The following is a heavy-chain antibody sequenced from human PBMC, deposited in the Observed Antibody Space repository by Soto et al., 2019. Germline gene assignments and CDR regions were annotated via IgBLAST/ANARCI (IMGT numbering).Heavy chain of an antibody. D-gene: IGHD3-3*01. Sequence: GGSLRLSCAASGFTFSSYAMSWVRQAPGKGLEWVSAISGSGGSTYYADSVKGRFTISRANSKNTLYLQMNSLRAEDTAVYYCAIQAGYYDFWSGYYSDYWGQGTLVTVSS. CDR1: GFTFSSYA. CDR3: AIQAGYYDFWSGYYSDY. V-gene: IGHV3-23*01. J-gene: IGHJ4*02. CDR2: ISGSGGST.